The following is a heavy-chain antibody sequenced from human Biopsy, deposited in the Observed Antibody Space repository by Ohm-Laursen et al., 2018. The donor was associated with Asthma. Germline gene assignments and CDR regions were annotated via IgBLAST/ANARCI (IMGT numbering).Heavy chain of an antibody. CDR3: ARAVDYSHYYGIDV. V-gene: IGHV1-18*01. J-gene: IGHJ6*02. CDR2: ISVYNGNT. Sequence: GASVTVSCKASGYTFNSAGITWVRQAPGHGLEWMGWISVYNGNTKVAQKLQDRVTMITDTSTSTAYMELRSLRSDDTAVYFCARAVDYSHYYGIDVWGQGTTVTVS. D-gene: IGHD3-10*01. CDR1: GYTFNSAG.